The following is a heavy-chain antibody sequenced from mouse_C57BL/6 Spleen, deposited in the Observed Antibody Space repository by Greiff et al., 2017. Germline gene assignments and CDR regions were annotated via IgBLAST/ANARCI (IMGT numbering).Heavy chain of an antibody. J-gene: IGHJ4*01. D-gene: IGHD1-1*01. V-gene: IGHV1-81*01. Sequence: VKLQESGAELARPGASVKLSCKASGYTFTSYGISWVKQRTGQGLEWIGEIYPRSGNTYYNEKFKGKATLTADKSSSTAYMELRSLTSEDSAVYFCARLLITTVVAPSYAMDYWGQGTSVTVSS. CDR1: GYTFTSYG. CDR3: ARLLITTVVAPSYAMDY. CDR2: IYPRSGNT.